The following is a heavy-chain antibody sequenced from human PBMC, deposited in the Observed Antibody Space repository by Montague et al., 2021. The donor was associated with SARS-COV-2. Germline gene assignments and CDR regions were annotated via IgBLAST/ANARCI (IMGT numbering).Heavy chain of an antibody. CDR2: ITYVGSNQ. D-gene: IGHD3-9*01. J-gene: IGHJ4*01. CDR3: ARPLYYEILTDNGGLEF. V-gene: IGHV3-30*04. Sequence: SLRLSCAASEFSFSSYALHWVRQAPGKGLEWVAFITYVGSNQYYADSVKGRFTISRDNAKNTLYLQMSSLRAEDTAVYYCARPLYYEILTDNGGLEFWGQGTMVTVSS. CDR1: EFSFSSYA.